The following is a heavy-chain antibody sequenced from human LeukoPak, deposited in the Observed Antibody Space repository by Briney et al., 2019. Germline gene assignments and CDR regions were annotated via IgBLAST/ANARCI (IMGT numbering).Heavy chain of an antibody. Sequence: GSLRLSCAASGFAFGNYAVTWVRQAPGKGLEWIGEINHSGSTNYNPSLKSRVTISVDTSKNQFSLKLSSVTAADTAVYYCARARLRWNWFDPWGQGTLVTVSS. CDR2: INHSGST. J-gene: IGHJ5*02. CDR3: ARARLRWNWFDP. V-gene: IGHV4-34*01. D-gene: IGHD4-17*01. CDR1: GFAFGNYA.